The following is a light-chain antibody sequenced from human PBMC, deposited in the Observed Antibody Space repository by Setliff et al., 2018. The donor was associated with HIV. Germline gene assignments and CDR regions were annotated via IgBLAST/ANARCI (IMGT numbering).Light chain of an antibody. Sequence: HSALTQPASVSGSPGQSITISCTGTSSDVGGYNYVSWYQQHPGKAPKLMIYEVSNRPLGVSNRFSGSKSGNTASLTISGLQAEDEADYYCSSYTSSITYVFGTGTKVTVL. CDR1: SSDVGGYNY. CDR2: EVS. J-gene: IGLJ1*01. CDR3: SSYTSSITYV. V-gene: IGLV2-14*01.